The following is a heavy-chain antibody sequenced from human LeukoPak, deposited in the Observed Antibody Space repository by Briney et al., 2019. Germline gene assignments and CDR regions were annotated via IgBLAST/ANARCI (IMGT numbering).Heavy chain of an antibody. J-gene: IGHJ1*01. CDR2: IYYSGST. V-gene: IGHV4-39*01. CDR1: GNSIRSSSYY. CDR3: ASRYYYDTRGYFLH. Sequence: SETLSLTCTISGNSIRSSSYYWGWIRQSPEKGLEWIGSIYYSGSTYYSASFKSRVTISVDTSQNQFSLKLRSVTAADRAVYYCASRYYYDTRGYFLHWGQGTLVTVSS. D-gene: IGHD3-22*01.